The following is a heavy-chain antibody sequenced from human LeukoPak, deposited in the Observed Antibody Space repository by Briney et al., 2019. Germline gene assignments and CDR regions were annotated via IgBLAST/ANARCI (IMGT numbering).Heavy chain of an antibody. CDR3: ARSGVEWELLS. CDR1: GYTFTGYY. D-gene: IGHD1-26*01. V-gene: IGHV1-2*06. CDR2: INPNSGGT. J-gene: IGHJ4*02. Sequence: ASVKVSCKASGYTFTGYYMHWVRQAPGQGLEWMGRINPNSGGTNYAQKFQGRVNMTRDTSISIAYMELSRLRSDDTAVYYCARSGVEWELLSWGQGTLVTVSS.